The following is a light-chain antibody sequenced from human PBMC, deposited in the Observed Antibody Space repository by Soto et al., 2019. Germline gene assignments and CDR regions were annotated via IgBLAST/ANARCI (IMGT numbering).Light chain of an antibody. CDR3: QQSYSYTRM. Sequence: DIPMTQSPSSLFASVVDRVTINCRASQTISTYLNWYQQKPGKAPKVLIYGASSLQSGVPTRFSGSGSGTDFTLTISSLQPEDSATYYCQQSYSYTRMFGQGTKVDI. V-gene: IGKV1-39*01. CDR2: GAS. J-gene: IGKJ1*01. CDR1: QTISTY.